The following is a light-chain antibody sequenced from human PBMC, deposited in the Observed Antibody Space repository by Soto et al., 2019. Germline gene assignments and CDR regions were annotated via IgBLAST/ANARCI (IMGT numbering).Light chain of an antibody. V-gene: IGKV3-20*01. Sequence: EIVLTQSPAPLSLSQGERGTLSCRASQGVSSNYLAWYQQKPGQAPRLLIYSAFTRAAGTPDRFSGSGSGTDFTLTISRLEPEDFAVYDCQYYGSSPWTFGKGTKVEIK. CDR2: SAF. CDR3: QYYGSSPWT. CDR1: QGVSSNY. J-gene: IGKJ1*01.